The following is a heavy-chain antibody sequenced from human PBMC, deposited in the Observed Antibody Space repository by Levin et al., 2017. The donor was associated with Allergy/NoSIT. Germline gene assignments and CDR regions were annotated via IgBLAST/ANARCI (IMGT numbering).Heavy chain of an antibody. V-gene: IGHV4-34*01. Sequence: SETLSLTCAVYGGSFSGYYWSWNRQPPGKGLEWIGEINHSGSTNYNPSLKSRVTISVDTSKNQFSLKLSSVTAADTAVYYCARGDDILTGYYTPFDYWGEGTLVTVSS. D-gene: IGHD3-9*01. CDR1: GGSFSGYY. CDR2: INHSGST. CDR3: ARGDDILTGYYTPFDY. J-gene: IGHJ4*02.